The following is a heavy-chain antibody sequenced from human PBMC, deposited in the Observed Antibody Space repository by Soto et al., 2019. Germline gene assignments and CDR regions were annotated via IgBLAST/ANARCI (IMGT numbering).Heavy chain of an antibody. J-gene: IGHJ4*02. Sequence: SETLSLTCTVSGGSISSYYWSWIRQPPGKGLEWIGYIYYSGSTNYNPSLKSRVTISVDTSKNQFSLKLSSVTAADTAVYYCARTYYYASGSLYYFDYWGQGTLVTVSS. CDR3: ARTYYYASGSLYYFDY. D-gene: IGHD3-10*01. CDR1: GGSISSYY. CDR2: IYYSGST. V-gene: IGHV4-59*01.